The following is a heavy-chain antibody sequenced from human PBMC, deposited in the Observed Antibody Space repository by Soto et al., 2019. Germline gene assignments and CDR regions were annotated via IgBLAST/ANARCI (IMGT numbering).Heavy chain of an antibody. V-gene: IGHV1-8*01. CDR1: GYTFTSYD. J-gene: IGHJ4*02. CDR2: MNPNSGNT. Sequence: ASVKVSCKASGYTFTSYDINWVRQATGQGLEWMGWMNPNSGNTGYAQKFQGRVTMTRNTSISTAYMELSSLRSEDTAVYYCARVRYGDYDFDYWGQGTLVTVSS. D-gene: IGHD4-17*01. CDR3: ARVRYGDYDFDY.